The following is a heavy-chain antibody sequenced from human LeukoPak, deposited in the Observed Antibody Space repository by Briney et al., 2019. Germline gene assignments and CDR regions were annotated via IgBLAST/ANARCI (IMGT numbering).Heavy chain of an antibody. CDR2: IYYRGST. CDR1: GGSISSSSYY. J-gene: IGHJ4*02. Sequence: PSETLSLTCTVSGGSISSSSYYWGWIRQPPGKGLEWIGYIYYRGSTHYNPSLTSRVTISVDTSKNQFSLKLSSVTAADTAVYYCAREGSSWFYYDYWGQGTLVTVSS. D-gene: IGHD6-13*01. V-gene: IGHV4-61*01. CDR3: AREGSSWFYYDY.